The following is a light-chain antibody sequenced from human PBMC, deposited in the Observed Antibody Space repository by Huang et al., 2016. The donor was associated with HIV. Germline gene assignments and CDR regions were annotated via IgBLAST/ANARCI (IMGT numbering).Light chain of an antibody. J-gene: IGKJ1*01. V-gene: IGKV3-11*01. CDR3: QPRGT. CDR2: DAS. CDR1: QSRSDY. Sequence: EIVLTQSPATLSLSPGDTATLSFRASQSRSDYFAWYQQKPGQAPRLLIFDASNSATGIPPRFSGSGSGTDFTLNISSLEAYDFAVYYSQPRGTFGQGTKVEVK.